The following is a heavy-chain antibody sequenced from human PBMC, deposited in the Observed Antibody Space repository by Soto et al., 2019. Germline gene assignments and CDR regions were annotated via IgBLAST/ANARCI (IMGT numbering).Heavy chain of an antibody. V-gene: IGHV3-23*01. CDR1: GCTSSSFG. Sequence: GGYLRLSCTASGCTSSSFGMAWVRQAPWKGLEWVSAISGSADSSYYADSVKGRFTISRDNPKNTLYLQMDSLRAEDTGVYFCAKVGIGSLSHQQHTQQWDQATYGTVS. CDR2: ISGSADSS. D-gene: IGHD2-2*03. J-gene: IGHJ1*01. CDR3: AKVGIGSLSHQQHTQQ.